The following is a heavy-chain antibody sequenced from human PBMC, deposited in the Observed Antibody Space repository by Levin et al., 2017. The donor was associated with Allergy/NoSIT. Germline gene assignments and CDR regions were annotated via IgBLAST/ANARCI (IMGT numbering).Heavy chain of an antibody. CDR1: GFTFSSYA. V-gene: IGHV3-23*01. D-gene: IGHD1-1*01. CDR2: ISGSGGST. J-gene: IGHJ4*02. CDR3: ATLLEIQYYFDY. Sequence: LSLTCAASGFTFSSYAMSWVRQAPGKGLEWVSAISGSGGSTYYADSVKGRFTISRDNSKNTLYLQMNSLRAEDTAVYYCATLLEIQYYFDYWGQGTLVTVSS.